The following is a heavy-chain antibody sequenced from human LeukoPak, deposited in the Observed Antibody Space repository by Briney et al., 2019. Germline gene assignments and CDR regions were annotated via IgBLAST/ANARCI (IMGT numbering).Heavy chain of an antibody. V-gene: IGHV4-34*01. Sequence: SETLSLTCAVYGGSFSGYYWSWIRQPPGKGLEWIGEINHSGSTNYNPSLKSRVTISVDTSKNQFFLKLSSVTAADTAVYYCARGGNDYGDYDWFDPWGQGTLVTVSS. D-gene: IGHD4-17*01. CDR1: GGSFSGYY. CDR2: INHSGST. J-gene: IGHJ5*02. CDR3: ARGGNDYGDYDWFDP.